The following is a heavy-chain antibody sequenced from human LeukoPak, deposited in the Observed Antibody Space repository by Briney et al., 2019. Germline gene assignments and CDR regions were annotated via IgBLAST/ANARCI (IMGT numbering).Heavy chain of an antibody. CDR3: AKGRDGYNGPDY. CDR1: GFTFSSYW. Sequence: GGSLRLSCAASGFTFSSYWMSWVRQAPGKGLEWVANIKQDGSEKYYADSVKGRFTISRDNSKNTLYLQMNSLRAEDTAVYYCAKGRDGYNGPDYWGQGTLVTVSS. J-gene: IGHJ4*02. V-gene: IGHV3-7*01. CDR2: IKQDGSEK. D-gene: IGHD5-24*01.